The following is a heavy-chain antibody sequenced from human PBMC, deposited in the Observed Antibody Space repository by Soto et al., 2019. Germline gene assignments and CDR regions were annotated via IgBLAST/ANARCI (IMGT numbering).Heavy chain of an antibody. CDR3: ARDDPRGYCTNGVCYYYGMDV. Sequence: GGSLRLSCAASGFTFSTYNMNWVRQAPGKGLEWVSYISSSSSTIYYADSVKGRFTVSRDNAENSLFLQMDSLGDEDTAVYYCARDDPRGYCTNGVCYYYGMDVWGQGTTVTVSS. V-gene: IGHV3-48*02. J-gene: IGHJ6*02. CDR2: ISSSSSTI. CDR1: GFTFSTYN. D-gene: IGHD2-8*01.